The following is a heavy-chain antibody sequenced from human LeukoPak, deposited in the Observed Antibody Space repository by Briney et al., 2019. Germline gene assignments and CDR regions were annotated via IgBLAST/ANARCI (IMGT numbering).Heavy chain of an antibody. CDR1: GVSFSGYY. Sequence: PSETLSLTCAVYGVSFSGYYWSWIRQPPGKGLEWIGEINHSGSTNYNPPLKSRVTISVDTSKNQFSLKLSSVTAADTAVYYCARGARRFMVRGVHYFDYWGQGTLVTVSS. J-gene: IGHJ4*02. CDR2: INHSGST. V-gene: IGHV4-34*01. D-gene: IGHD3-10*01. CDR3: ARGARRFMVRGVHYFDY.